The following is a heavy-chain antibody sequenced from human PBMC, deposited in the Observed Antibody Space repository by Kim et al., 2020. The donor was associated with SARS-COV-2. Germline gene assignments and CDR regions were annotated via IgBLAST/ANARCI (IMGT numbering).Heavy chain of an antibody. J-gene: IGHJ5*02. CDR1: GYTFTSYG. CDR3: VRALTTYNWFDP. CDR2: ISAYNGNT. V-gene: IGHV1-18*01. D-gene: IGHD4-4*01. Sequence: ASVKVSCKASGYTFTSYGISWVRQAPGQGLEWMGWISAYNGNTNYAQKLQGRVTMTTDTSTSTAYMELRSLRSDDTAVYYCVRALTTYNWFDPWGQGTLVTVSS.